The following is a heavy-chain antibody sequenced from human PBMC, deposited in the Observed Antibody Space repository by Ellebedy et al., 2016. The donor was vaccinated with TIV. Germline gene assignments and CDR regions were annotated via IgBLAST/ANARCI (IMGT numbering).Heavy chain of an antibody. CDR3: AREYEEYYFDY. CDR2: ISYDGSNK. D-gene: IGHD3-10*01. J-gene: IGHJ4*02. CDR1: GFIFSSYA. Sequence: GGSLRLSCTASGFIFSSYAMNWVRQAPGKGLEWVALISYDGSNKYYADSVKGRFTISRDNSKNMLYLQMNSLRNEDTTVYYCAREYEEYYFDYWGQGTLVTVSS. V-gene: IGHV3-30-3*01.